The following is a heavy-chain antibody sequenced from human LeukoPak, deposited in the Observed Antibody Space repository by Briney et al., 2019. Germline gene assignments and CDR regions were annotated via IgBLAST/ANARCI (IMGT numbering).Heavy chain of an antibody. CDR3: ATLNSYWDFDY. Sequence: ASVTVSCKASGGTFSSYAISWVRQAPGQGLEWMGWINPNSGNTAYAQKFQGRVTITRNTSISTAYMELSSLRSEDTAVYYCATLNSYWDFDYWGQGTLVTVSS. CDR1: GGTFSSYA. V-gene: IGHV1-8*03. CDR2: INPNSGNT. D-gene: IGHD2-8*02. J-gene: IGHJ4*02.